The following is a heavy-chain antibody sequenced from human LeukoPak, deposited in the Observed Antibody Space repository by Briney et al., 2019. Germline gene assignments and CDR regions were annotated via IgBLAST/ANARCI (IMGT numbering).Heavy chain of an antibody. CDR2: INPNSGGT. D-gene: IGHD6-19*01. V-gene: IGHV1-2*02. Sequence: GASVKVSCKASGCTVTCYYMHWVRQAPGQGLEWMGWINPNSGGTNYAQQFQGRVTMTRDTSISTAYMELSRLRSADTAVYYCARATSRGSSGWYAYYFDYWGQGTLVTVLS. J-gene: IGHJ4*02. CDR1: GCTVTCYY. CDR3: ARATSRGSSGWYAYYFDY.